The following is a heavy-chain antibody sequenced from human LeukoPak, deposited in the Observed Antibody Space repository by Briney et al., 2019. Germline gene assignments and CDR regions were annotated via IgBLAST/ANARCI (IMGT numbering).Heavy chain of an antibody. D-gene: IGHD1-26*01. CDR2: TYYRSKWNN. CDR1: GDSVSSNSAA. V-gene: IGHV6-1*01. CDR3: ARDRWELLQGAFDI. J-gene: IGHJ3*02. Sequence: SQTLSLTCAISGDSVSSNSAAWSWIRQSPSRGLEWLGRTYYRSKWNNDYAVSVKSRITINPDTSKNQFSLQLNSVTPEDTAVYYCARDRWELLQGAFDIWGQGTMVTDSS.